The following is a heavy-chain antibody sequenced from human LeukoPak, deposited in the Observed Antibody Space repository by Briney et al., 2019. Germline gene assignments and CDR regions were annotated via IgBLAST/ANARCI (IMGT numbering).Heavy chain of an antibody. V-gene: IGHV4-34*01. Sequence: PSETLSLTCAVYGGSFSGYYWSWIRQPPGKGLEWIGEINHSGSTNYNPSLKSRVTISVDTSKNQFSLKLSSVTAADTAVYYCARGPTFNIVVVTALFDYWGQGTLVTVSS. J-gene: IGHJ4*02. CDR1: GGSFSGYY. CDR3: ARGPTFNIVVVTALFDY. D-gene: IGHD2-21*02. CDR2: INHSGST.